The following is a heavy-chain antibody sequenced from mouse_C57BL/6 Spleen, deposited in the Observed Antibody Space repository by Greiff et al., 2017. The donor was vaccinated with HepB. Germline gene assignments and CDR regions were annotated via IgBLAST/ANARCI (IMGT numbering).Heavy chain of an antibody. V-gene: IGHV1-66*01. CDR2: IYPGSGNT. CDR1: GYSFTSYY. CDR3: AREGTRGGDY. Sequence: QVQLQHSGPELVKPGASVKISCKASGYSFTSYYIHWVKQRPGQGLEWIGWIYPGSGNTKYNEKFKGKATLTADTSSSTAYMQLSSLTSEDSAVYYCAREGTRGGDYWGQGTTLTVSS. D-gene: IGHD3-3*01. J-gene: IGHJ2*01.